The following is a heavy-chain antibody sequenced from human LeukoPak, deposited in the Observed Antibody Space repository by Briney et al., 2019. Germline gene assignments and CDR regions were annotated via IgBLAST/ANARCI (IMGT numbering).Heavy chain of an antibody. J-gene: IGHJ3*02. D-gene: IGHD2/OR15-2a*01. CDR2: INHSGST. CDR1: GGSFSGYY. Sequence: SETLSLTCAVFGGSFSGYYWSWIRQPPGKGLEWIGEINHSGSTNYNPSLKSRVTILVDTSKNQFSLKLSSVTAADTTMYYCARVLRRAFDIWGHGTMVTVSS. V-gene: IGHV4-34*01. CDR3: ARVLRRAFDI.